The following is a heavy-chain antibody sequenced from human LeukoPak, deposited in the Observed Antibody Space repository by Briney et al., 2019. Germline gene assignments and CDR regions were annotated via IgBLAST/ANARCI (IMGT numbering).Heavy chain of an antibody. Sequence: GGSLRLSCAASGFTFDDYAMHWVRQAPGKGLEWVSVISGDGGSTDYADSVKGRFTISRDNSKNSLYLQMNSLRTEDTALYYCAKGGRSRWNQVDYRGQGTLVTVSS. CDR2: ISGDGGST. V-gene: IGHV3-43*02. CDR1: GFTFDDYA. D-gene: IGHD5-24*01. J-gene: IGHJ4*02. CDR3: AKGGRSRWNQVDY.